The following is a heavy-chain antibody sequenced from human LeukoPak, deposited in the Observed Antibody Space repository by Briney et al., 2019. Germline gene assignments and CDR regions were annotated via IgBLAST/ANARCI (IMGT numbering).Heavy chain of an antibody. Sequence: GGSLRLSCVGSGFTFRSHAMSWVRQAPEKGLEFVSGIYENGGTTYYADSVKGRFSISRDNPKNTLYLQMDSLRGEDTAVYYCAKDFRIGYSAHFDYWGQGALVTVSS. CDR2: IYENGGTT. D-gene: IGHD2-21*01. CDR3: AKDFRIGYSAHFDY. J-gene: IGHJ4*02. V-gene: IGHV3-23*01. CDR1: GFTFRSHA.